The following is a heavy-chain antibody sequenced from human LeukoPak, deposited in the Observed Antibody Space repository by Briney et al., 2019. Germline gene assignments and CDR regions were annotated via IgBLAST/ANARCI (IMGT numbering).Heavy chain of an antibody. CDR1: GFTFSSYA. D-gene: IGHD5-18*01. J-gene: IGHJ4*02. Sequence: PGGSLRLSCAASGFTFSSYAMSWVRQAPGKGLEWVSAISGSGGSTYYADSVKGRFTISRDNSKNTLYLQMSSLRAEDTAVYYCAKSRRYSYGLFDYWGQGTLVTVSS. V-gene: IGHV3-23*01. CDR2: ISGSGGST. CDR3: AKSRRYSYGLFDY.